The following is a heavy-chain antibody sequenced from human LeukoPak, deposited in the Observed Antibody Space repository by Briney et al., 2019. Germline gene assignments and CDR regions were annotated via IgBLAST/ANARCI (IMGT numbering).Heavy chain of an antibody. CDR2: IYTSGST. CDR3: AREAPYKLDRFVDY. CDR1: GGSISSGSYY. Sequence: PSETLSLTCTVSGGSISSGSYYWSWIRQPAGKGLEWTGRIYTSGSTNYNPSLKSRVTISVDTSKNQFSLKLSSVTAADTAVYYCAREAPYKLDRFVDYWGQGTLVTVSS. J-gene: IGHJ4*02. V-gene: IGHV4-61*02. D-gene: IGHD1-1*01.